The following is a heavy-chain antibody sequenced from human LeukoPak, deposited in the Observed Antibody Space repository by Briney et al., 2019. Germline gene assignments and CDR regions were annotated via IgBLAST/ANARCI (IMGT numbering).Heavy chain of an antibody. CDR2: INGDGGST. CDR3: AKAGGSQRARGVFDY. CDR1: GFTFDDYA. J-gene: IGHJ4*02. V-gene: IGHV3-43D*03. D-gene: IGHD1-26*01. Sequence: GGSLRLSCAASGFTFDDYAMHWVRQAPGKGLKWVSFINGDGGSTYYADSVKGRFTISRDNSKNSLYLQMNSLRAEDTALYYCAKAGGSQRARGVFDYWGQGTLVTVSS.